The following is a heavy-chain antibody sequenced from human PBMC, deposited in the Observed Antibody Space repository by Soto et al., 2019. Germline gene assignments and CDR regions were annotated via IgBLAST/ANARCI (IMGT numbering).Heavy chain of an antibody. J-gene: IGHJ4*02. Sequence: GGSLRLSCAASGFTFSTYVMSWVRQAPGKGLEWVSSISGSGGNTYYADSVKGRFTISRDNSKTTLYLQMNSLRAEDTAVYYCAKDQEVVAAVSHLDYWGQGTLVTVSS. D-gene: IGHD2-15*01. CDR1: GFTFSTYV. CDR3: AKDQEVVAAVSHLDY. CDR2: ISGSGGNT. V-gene: IGHV3-23*01.